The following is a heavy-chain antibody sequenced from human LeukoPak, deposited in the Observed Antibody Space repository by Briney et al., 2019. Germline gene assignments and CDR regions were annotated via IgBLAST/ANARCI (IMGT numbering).Heavy chain of an antibody. CDR1: GFTFSSYA. CDR2: ISGSGGST. J-gene: IGHJ3*02. V-gene: IGHV3-23*01. CDR3: ARDRNTYDAFDI. Sequence: GSLRLSCAASGFTFSSYAMSWVRQAPGKGLEWVSAISGSGGSTYYADSVKGRFTISRDNSKNTLYLRMNSLRAEDTAVYYCARDRNTYDAFDIWGQGTMVTVSS. D-gene: IGHD1-14*01.